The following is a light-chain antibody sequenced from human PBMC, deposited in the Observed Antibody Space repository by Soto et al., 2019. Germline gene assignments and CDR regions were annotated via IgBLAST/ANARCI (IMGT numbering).Light chain of an antibody. J-gene: IGLJ2*01. Sequence: QSVLTQPPSMSAAPGQKVTLSCSGSSSNIENNYVSWYQQDPGTAPKLLIYDNNRRPSGIPDRFSGSKSGTSATLGITGLQPGDEAHYYCVTWDSSLNVVVFGGGTKVTVL. CDR3: VTWDSSLNVVV. V-gene: IGLV1-51*01. CDR1: SSNIENNY. CDR2: DNN.